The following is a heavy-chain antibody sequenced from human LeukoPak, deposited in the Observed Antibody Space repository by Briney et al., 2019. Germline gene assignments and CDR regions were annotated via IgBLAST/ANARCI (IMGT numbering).Heavy chain of an antibody. J-gene: IGHJ4*02. Sequence: SQTLSLTCAVSGGSISSGGDSWSWIRQPPGNGLEWIGYIYHSGSTYYNPSLKSRVTISVDRSKNQFSLKLSSVTAADTAVYYCARAYYDSSGYYYFDYWGQGTLVTVSS. D-gene: IGHD3-22*01. CDR3: ARAYYDSSGYYYFDY. CDR2: IYHSGST. V-gene: IGHV4-30-2*01. CDR1: GGSISSGGDS.